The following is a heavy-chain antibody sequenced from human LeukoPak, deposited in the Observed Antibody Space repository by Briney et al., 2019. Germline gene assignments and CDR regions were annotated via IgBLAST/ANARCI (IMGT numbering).Heavy chain of an antibody. V-gene: IGHV1-2*02. CDR3: ARSTESSGWLD. Sequence: GAPVKVSCKTSGYTFTGYYMHWVRQAPGQGLEWMGWINPNSGGTNYAQKFQGRVTMTRDTSISTAYMELSRLRSDDTAVYYCARSTESSGWLDWGQGTLVTVSS. J-gene: IGHJ4*02. CDR2: INPNSGGT. D-gene: IGHD6-19*01. CDR1: GYTFTGYY.